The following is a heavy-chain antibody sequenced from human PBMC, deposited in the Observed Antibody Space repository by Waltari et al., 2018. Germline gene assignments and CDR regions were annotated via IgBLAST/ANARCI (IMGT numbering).Heavy chain of an antibody. CDR3: AREKHTNWFDP. CDR2: INHSGST. Sequence: QVQLQQWGAGLLKPSETLSLTCAVYGGSFSGYYWSWIRQPPGKGLEWIGEINHSGSTNYNPSLKSRVTISVDTSKNQFSLKLSSVTAADTAVYYCAREKHTNWFDPWGQGTLVTVSS. V-gene: IGHV4-34*01. CDR1: GGSFSGYY. J-gene: IGHJ5*02. D-gene: IGHD2-21*01.